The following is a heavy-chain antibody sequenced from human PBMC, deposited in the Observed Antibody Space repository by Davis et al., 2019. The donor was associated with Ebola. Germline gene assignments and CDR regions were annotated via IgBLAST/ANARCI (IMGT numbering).Heavy chain of an antibody. CDR2: IRGSGGST. V-gene: IGHV3-23*01. J-gene: IGHJ6*04. D-gene: IGHD2-15*01. CDR3: ARDPVVVVAATSYYYGMDV. Sequence: GESLKISCAASGFTFSSYAMSWVRQAPGKGLEWVSAIRGSGGSTYYADSVKGRFTISRDNSKNTLYLQMNSLRAEDTAVYYCARDPVVVVAATSYYYGMDVWGKGTTVTVSS. CDR1: GFTFSSYA.